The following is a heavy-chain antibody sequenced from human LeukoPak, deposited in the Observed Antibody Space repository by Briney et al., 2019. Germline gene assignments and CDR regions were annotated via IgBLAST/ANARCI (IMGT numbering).Heavy chain of an antibody. D-gene: IGHD2-15*01. Sequence: GGSLRLSCAASGFTFSSYAMHWVRQAPGKGLEWVAVISYDGSNKYYADSVKGRFTISRDNSKNTLYLQMNSLRAEDTAVYYCAREKGDMDWYYYYMDVWGKGTTVTISS. CDR2: ISYDGSNK. CDR1: GFTFSSYA. J-gene: IGHJ6*03. CDR3: AREKGDMDWYYYYMDV. V-gene: IGHV3-30*04.